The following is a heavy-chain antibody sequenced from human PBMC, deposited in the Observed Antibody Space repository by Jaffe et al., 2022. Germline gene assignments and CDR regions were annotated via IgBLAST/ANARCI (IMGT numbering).Heavy chain of an antibody. CDR1: GGSISSSSYY. V-gene: IGHV4-39*01. J-gene: IGHJ5*02. CDR2: IYYSGST. Sequence: QLQLQESGPGLVKPSETLSLTCTVSGGSISSSSYYWGWIRQPPGKGLEWIGSIYYSGSTYYNPSLKSRVTISVDTSKNQFSLKLSSVTAADTAVYYCARHPRPQYCSSTSCLRAWFDPWGQGTLVTVSS. D-gene: IGHD2-2*01. CDR3: ARHPRPQYCSSTSCLRAWFDP.